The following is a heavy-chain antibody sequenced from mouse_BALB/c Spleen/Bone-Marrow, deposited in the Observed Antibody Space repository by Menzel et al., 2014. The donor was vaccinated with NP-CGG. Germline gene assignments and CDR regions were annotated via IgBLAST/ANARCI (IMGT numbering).Heavy chain of an antibody. CDR3: ARGLLQYYYAMDY. Sequence: EVRGVESGAELVKPGASVKLSCTASGFNIKDTYMHWVKQRPEQGLEWIGRIDPANGNTKYDPKFQGKATITADTSSNTAYLQLSSLTSEDTAVYYCARGLLQYYYAMDYWGQGTSVTVSS. D-gene: IGHD2-3*01. CDR1: GFNIKDTY. CDR2: IDPANGNT. J-gene: IGHJ4*01. V-gene: IGHV14-3*02.